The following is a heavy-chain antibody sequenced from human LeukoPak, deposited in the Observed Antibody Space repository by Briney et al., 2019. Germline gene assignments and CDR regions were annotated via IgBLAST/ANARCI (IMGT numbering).Heavy chain of an antibody. Sequence: ASVTLSCKASGYTFSGYYMHWVRQAPGQGLEWMGWINPNSGGTNYAQKFQGWVTMTRDKSISTAYMELSRLRSDDTAVYYCARGGHIITMVRGVITRSDYWGQGTLVTVSS. V-gene: IGHV1-2*04. CDR2: INPNSGGT. J-gene: IGHJ4*02. CDR3: ARGGHIITMVRGVITRSDY. D-gene: IGHD3-10*01. CDR1: GYTFSGYY.